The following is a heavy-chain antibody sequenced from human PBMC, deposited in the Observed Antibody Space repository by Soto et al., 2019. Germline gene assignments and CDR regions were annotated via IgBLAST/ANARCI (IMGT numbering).Heavy chain of an antibody. CDR2: INPNSGDT. J-gene: IGHJ6*02. Sequence: ASVKVSCKASGYSFAGYFVHWVRQAPGQGLEWMGWINPNSGDTNYAQNFQGRVTMTGDTPISTAYMELTRLTSDDTAVYYCARDFVGVVMDYGMDVWGQGTTVTVSS. V-gene: IGHV1-2*02. CDR1: GYSFAGYF. CDR3: ARDFVGVVMDYGMDV. D-gene: IGHD2-15*01.